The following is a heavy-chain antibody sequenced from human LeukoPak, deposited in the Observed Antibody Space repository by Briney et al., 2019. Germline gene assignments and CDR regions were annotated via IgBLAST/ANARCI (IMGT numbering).Heavy chain of an antibody. CDR2: ISGSGGST. CDR3: AKDKDPTPFTIAVAGTDWGNWFDP. CDR1: GFTFSSYA. V-gene: IGHV3-23*01. D-gene: IGHD6-19*01. J-gene: IGHJ5*02. Sequence: GGSLRLSCAASGFTFSSYAMSWVRQAPGKGLEWVSAISGSGGSTYYADSVKGRFTISRDNSKNTLYLQMNSLRAEDTAVYYCAKDKDPTPFTIAVAGTDWGNWFDPWGQGTLVTVSS.